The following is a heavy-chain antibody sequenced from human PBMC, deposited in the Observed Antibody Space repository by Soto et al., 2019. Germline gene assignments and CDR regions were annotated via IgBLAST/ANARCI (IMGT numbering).Heavy chain of an antibody. V-gene: IGHV4-4*07. J-gene: IGHJ4*01. Sequence: PSETLSLTCTVSGGSISSYYWSWIRQPAGKGLEWIGRIYTSGSTNYNPSLKSRVTMSVDTSKNQFSLKLSSVTAADTAMYYCGRLAVAGTADYFDYWGHGTPVTVSS. CDR1: GGSISSYY. D-gene: IGHD6-19*01. CDR2: IYTSGST. CDR3: GRLAVAGTADYFDY.